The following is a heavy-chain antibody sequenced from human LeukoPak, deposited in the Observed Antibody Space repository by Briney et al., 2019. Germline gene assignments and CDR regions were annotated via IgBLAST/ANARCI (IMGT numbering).Heavy chain of an antibody. V-gene: IGHV4-34*01. Sequence: PSETLSLTCAVYGGSFSGYYWSWIRQPPGKGLEWIGEINHSGSTNYNLSLKSRVTISVDTSKDQFSLTLSSVTAADTAVYYCARRRLRYFDWLEGDYYYYYMDVWGKGTTVTISS. CDR2: INHSGST. CDR1: GGSFSGYY. D-gene: IGHD3-9*01. CDR3: ARRRLRYFDWLEGDYYYYYMDV. J-gene: IGHJ6*03.